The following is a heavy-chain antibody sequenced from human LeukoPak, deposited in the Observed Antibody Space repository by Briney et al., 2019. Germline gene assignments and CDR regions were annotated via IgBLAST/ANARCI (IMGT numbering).Heavy chain of an antibody. J-gene: IGHJ4*02. CDR3: AGTPYNSGSYYNLFDY. Sequence: PSQTLSLTCTVSGGSISSGSYYWSWIRQHPGKGLEWLGYIYYSGSTSYNPSLKSRVTISVDTSKNQFSLKLSSVTAADTAVYYCAGTPYNSGSYYNLFDYWGQGTLVTVSS. CDR1: GGSISSGSYY. CDR2: IYYSGST. D-gene: IGHD3-10*01. V-gene: IGHV4-31*03.